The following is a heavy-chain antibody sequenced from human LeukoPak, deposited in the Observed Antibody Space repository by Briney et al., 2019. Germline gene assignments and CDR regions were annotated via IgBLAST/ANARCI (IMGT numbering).Heavy chain of an antibody. CDR3: ARRVEYSTHRRSYYYYMDV. CDR1: GYSFTSYW. J-gene: IGHJ6*03. D-gene: IGHD6-6*01. CDR2: IYPGDSDT. Sequence: GESLKISCKGTGYSFTSYWIGWVRQMPGKGLEWMGIIYPGDSDTRYSPSFQGQVTISADKSISTAYLQWSSLKASDTAMYYCARRVEYSTHRRSYYYYMDVWGKGTTVTVSS. V-gene: IGHV5-51*01.